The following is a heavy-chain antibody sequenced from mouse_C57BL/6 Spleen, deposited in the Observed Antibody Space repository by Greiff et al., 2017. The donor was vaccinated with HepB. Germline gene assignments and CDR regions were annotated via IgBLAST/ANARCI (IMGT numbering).Heavy chain of an antibody. CDR1: GYTFTSYW. CDR3: ERRETVGEIYDGSHFDS. Sequence: QVQLQQPGAELVKPGASVKLSCKASGYTFTSYWMHWVKQRPGQGLEWIGMIHPNSGSTNYNEKFKSKATLTVDKSSSTAYMQLSSLTSEDSAVYYCERRETVGEIYDGSHFDSWGQGTTLTVSS. V-gene: IGHV1-64*01. J-gene: IGHJ2*01. D-gene: IGHD2-3*01. CDR2: IHPNSGST.